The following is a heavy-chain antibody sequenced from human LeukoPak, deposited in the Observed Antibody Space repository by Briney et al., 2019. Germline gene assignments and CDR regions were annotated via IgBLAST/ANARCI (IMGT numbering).Heavy chain of an antibody. D-gene: IGHD3-10*01. V-gene: IGHV3-9*01. CDR1: GFTFDDYA. Sequence: GGSLRLSCAASGFTFDDYAMHWVRQALGKGLEWVSGISWNSGSIGYADSVKGRFTISRDNAKNSLYLQMNSLRAEDTALYYCAKGAMSSGLPFDYWGQGTLVTVSS. CDR2: ISWNSGSI. CDR3: AKGAMSSGLPFDY. J-gene: IGHJ4*02.